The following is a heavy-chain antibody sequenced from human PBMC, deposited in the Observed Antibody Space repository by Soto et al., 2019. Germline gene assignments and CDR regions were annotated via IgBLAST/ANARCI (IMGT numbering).Heavy chain of an antibody. J-gene: IGHJ4*02. Sequence: LRLSCAASGFTFNAAWMGWGRQAPGNGLEWVGRIKSKTDGGTTDFAAPVKGRFTISRDDSKNTVYLQMNSLKIEDTAVYYCTTGLAAAGTNYWGQGTLVTSPQ. CDR1: GFTFNAAW. CDR3: TTGLAAAGTNY. D-gene: IGHD6-13*01. V-gene: IGHV3-15*01. CDR2: IKSKTDGGTT.